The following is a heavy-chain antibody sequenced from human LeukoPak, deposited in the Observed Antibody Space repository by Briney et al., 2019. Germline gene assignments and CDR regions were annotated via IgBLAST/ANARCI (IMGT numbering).Heavy chain of an antibody. CDR1: GGSFSGYY. CDR2: INHSGST. J-gene: IGHJ4*02. CDR3: ASFIAAAGRDY. Sequence: SETLSLTCAVYGGSFSGYYWSWIRQPPGKGLEWIGEINHSGSTNYNPSLKSRVTISVDTSKSQFSLKLSSVTAADTAVYYCASFIAAAGRDYWGQGTLVTVSS. V-gene: IGHV4-34*01. D-gene: IGHD6-13*01.